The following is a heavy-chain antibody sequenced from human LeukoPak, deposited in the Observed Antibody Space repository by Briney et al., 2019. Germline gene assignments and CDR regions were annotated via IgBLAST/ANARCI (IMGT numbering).Heavy chain of an antibody. CDR1: GSTFDDYA. D-gene: IGHD3-3*01. CDR3: AKERSGAYDY. J-gene: IGHJ4*02. CDR2: ISWNSGSI. V-gene: IGHV3-9*01. Sequence: PGRSLRLSCAASGSTFDDYAMHWVRQAPGKGLEWVSGISWNSGSIGYADSVKGRFTISRDNAKNSLYLQMNSLRAEDTALYYCAKERSGAYDYWGQGTLVTVSS.